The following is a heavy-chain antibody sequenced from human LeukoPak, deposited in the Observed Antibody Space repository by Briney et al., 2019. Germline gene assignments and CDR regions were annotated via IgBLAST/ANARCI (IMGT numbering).Heavy chain of an antibody. CDR2: ISVYNGHT. D-gene: IGHD2-15*01. CDR1: GYTFTGYG. J-gene: IGHJ5*02. Sequence: ASVKASCKASGYTFTGYGISWVRQAPGQRLEWMGWISVYNGHTNYAQKLQGRVTMTTDTSTNTAYMELRSLRSDDTAVYYCAKFCSGGGCYHNWFDPWGQGTLVTVSS. V-gene: IGHV1-18*01. CDR3: AKFCSGGGCYHNWFDP.